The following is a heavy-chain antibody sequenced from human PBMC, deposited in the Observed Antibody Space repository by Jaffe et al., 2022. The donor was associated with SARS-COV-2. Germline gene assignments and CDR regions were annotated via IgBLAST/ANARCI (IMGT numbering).Heavy chain of an antibody. V-gene: IGHV3-30*18. CDR3: ANSLIGDYYVFGQFQH. CDR1: GFTFSSYG. Sequence: QVQLVESGGGVVQPGRSLRLSCAASGFTFSSYGMHWVRQAPGKGLEWVAVISYDGSNKYYADSVKGRFTISRDNSKNTLYLQMNSLRAEDTAVYYCANSLIGDYYVFGQFQHWGQGTLVTVSS. D-gene: IGHD3-10*02. CDR2: ISYDGSNK. J-gene: IGHJ1*01.